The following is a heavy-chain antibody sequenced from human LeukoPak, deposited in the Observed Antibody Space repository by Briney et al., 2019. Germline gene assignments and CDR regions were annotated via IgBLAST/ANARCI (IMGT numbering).Heavy chain of an antibody. V-gene: IGHV3-21*01. CDR1: GFTFSSYS. Sequence: PGGSLRLSCAASGFTFSSYSMNWVRQAPGKGLEWVSSISSSSSYIYYADSVKGRFTISRDNAKNSLYLQMNGLRAEDTAVYYCARWGSLTLIDAFDIWGQGTMVTVSS. CDR2: ISSSSSYI. D-gene: IGHD2-21*02. CDR3: ARWGSLTLIDAFDI. J-gene: IGHJ3*02.